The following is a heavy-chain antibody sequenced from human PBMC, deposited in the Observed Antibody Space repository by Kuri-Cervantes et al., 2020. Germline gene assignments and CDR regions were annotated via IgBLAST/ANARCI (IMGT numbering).Heavy chain of an antibody. CDR2: IYYSGST. V-gene: IGHV4-59*01. CDR3: ARSPPATMIVVAPEFDP. J-gene: IGHJ5*02. D-gene: IGHD3-22*01. Sequence: SETLSLTCTVSGGSINSYYWSWIRQPPGKGLEWIGNIYYSGSTNHNPSLQSRVTISIDTSKNQFSLKLTYVTAADTAVYYCARSPPATMIVVAPEFDPWGQGILVTVSS. CDR1: GGSINSYY.